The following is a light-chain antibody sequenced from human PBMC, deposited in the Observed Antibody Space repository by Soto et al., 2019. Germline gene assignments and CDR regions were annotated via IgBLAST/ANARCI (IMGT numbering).Light chain of an antibody. J-gene: IGKJ2*01. CDR3: QQYLSYPYT. CDR1: QGISSF. CDR2: AAA. Sequence: AIRMTQSPSSISASTGDRVTITCRASQGISSFLAWYQQKPGKAPKLLIYAAATLQSGAPSRFSASGSGTDFTLTISRLQSEDFATYFWQQYLSYPYTFVQRTKLEL. V-gene: IGKV1-8*01.